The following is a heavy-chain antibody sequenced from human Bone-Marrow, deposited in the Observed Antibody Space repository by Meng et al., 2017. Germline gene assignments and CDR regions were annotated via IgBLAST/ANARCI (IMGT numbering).Heavy chain of an antibody. CDR1: GGSFSDYY. CDR3: ARGPTTMAHDFDY. J-gene: IGHJ4*02. D-gene: IGHD4-11*01. CDR2: INHSGST. Sequence: QVQLKEGGPGLLKPSETRSLPCVVSGGSFSDYYWSWIRQPPGKGLEWIGEINHSGSTNYNPSLESRATISVDTSQNNLSLKLSSVTAADSAVYYCARGPTTMAHDFDYWGQGTLVTVSS. V-gene: IGHV4-34*01.